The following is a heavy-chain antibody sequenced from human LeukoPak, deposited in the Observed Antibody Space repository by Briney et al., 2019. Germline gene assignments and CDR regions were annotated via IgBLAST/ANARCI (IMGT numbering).Heavy chain of an antibody. V-gene: IGHV3-48*01. CDR1: GFTFSSYS. CDR3: AVGATEPYYFDY. J-gene: IGHJ4*02. Sequence: PGGSLRPSCAASGFTFSSYSMNWVRQAPGKGLEWVSSISSSSSSTTYYADSVKGRFTISRDNAKNSLYLQMNSLRAEDTAVYYCAVGATEPYYFDYWGQGTLVTVSS. CDR2: ISSSSSSTT. D-gene: IGHD1-26*01.